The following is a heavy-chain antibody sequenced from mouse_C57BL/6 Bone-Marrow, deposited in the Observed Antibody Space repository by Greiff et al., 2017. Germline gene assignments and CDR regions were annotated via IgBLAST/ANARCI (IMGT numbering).Heavy chain of an antibody. CDR2: ISDGGSYT. V-gene: IGHV5-4*01. CDR1: GFTFSSYA. J-gene: IGHJ3*01. CDR3: AREGFAY. Sequence: EVKLVESGGGLVKPGGSLKLSCAASGFTFSSYAMSWVRQTPEKRLEWVATISDGGSYTYYPDNVKGRFTFSRDNAKNQLYLQMSHLKSEDTAIYYCAREGFAYWGQGTLVTVSA.